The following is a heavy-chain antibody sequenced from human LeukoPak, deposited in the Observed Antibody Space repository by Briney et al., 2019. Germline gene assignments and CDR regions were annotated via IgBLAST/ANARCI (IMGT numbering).Heavy chain of an antibody. V-gene: IGHV3-23*01. J-gene: IGHJ4*02. CDR1: GFTFSSYA. D-gene: IGHD3-3*01. CDR2: ISGGGGST. Sequence: GGSLRLSCAASGFTFSSYAMSWVRQAPGKGLEWVSGISGGGGSTYYADSVKGRFTISRDNSKNTLYLQMNSLRAEDTAVYYCAKVSNYDFWSGYYSFDYWGQGTLVTVSS. CDR3: AKVSNYDFWSGYYSFDY.